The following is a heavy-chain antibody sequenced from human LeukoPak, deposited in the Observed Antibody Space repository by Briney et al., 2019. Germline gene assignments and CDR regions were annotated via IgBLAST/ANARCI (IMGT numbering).Heavy chain of an antibody. CDR2: IIPIFGTA. Sequence: GASVKVSCKASGGTFSSYAISWVRQAPGQGLEWMGGIIPIFGTANYAQKFQGRVTITADESTSTAYMELSSLRSEDTAVYYCARVRLGTGTTSLFAFDIWGQGTMVTVSS. CDR3: ARVRLGTGTTSLFAFDI. V-gene: IGHV1-69*13. D-gene: IGHD1-1*01. CDR1: GGTFSSYA. J-gene: IGHJ3*02.